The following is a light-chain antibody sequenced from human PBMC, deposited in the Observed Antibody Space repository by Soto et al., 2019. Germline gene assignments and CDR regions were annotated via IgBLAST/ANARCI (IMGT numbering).Light chain of an antibody. V-gene: IGLV2-14*01. Sequence: QSALTHPASVSGSPGQSITISCTGTSSDVGGYNYVSWYQQQSGKAPKLMIHEVSNRPSGFSNRFSGSKSGNTASLTISGLQAEEEADYYCSSYTSSRAYVFGSGPKGTVL. CDR1: SSDVGGYNY. J-gene: IGLJ1*01. CDR3: SSYTSSRAYV. CDR2: EVS.